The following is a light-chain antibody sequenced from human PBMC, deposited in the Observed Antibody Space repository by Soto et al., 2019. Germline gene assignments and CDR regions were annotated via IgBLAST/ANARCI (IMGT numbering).Light chain of an antibody. CDR1: SSDVGNYKY. Sequence: QSALTQPASVSGSPGQSITISCTGTSSDVGNYKYVSWYQQHPGKAPKLMIYEVSNRPSGVSNRFSGSKSGNTASLTISGLQAEDETDYYCATWDDSLNGFYVFGTGTKLTVL. V-gene: IGLV2-14*01. CDR3: ATWDDSLNGFYV. CDR2: EVS. J-gene: IGLJ1*01.